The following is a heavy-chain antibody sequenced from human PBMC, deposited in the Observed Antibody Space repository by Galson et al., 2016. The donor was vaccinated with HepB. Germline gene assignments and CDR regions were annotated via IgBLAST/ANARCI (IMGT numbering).Heavy chain of an antibody. CDR1: GGSISSYY. J-gene: IGHJ6*02. CDR3: ARDIASGFYSGYYGLDV. V-gene: IGHV4-59*01. Sequence: ETLSLTCTVSGGSISSYYWTWIRQPPGRGLEWIGYIYSSGRTDYNPSLQSRVSMSLDTSRNQFSLKLRSVTAADTAVYYCARDIASGFYSGYYGLDVWGQGTTVTVSS. D-gene: IGHD3-10*01. CDR2: IYSSGRT.